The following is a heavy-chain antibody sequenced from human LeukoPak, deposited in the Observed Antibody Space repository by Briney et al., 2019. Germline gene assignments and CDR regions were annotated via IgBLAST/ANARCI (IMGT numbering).Heavy chain of an antibody. V-gene: IGHV3-30*03. CDR2: ISYDGSNR. D-gene: IGHD1-26*01. CDR1: GFTFSSYG. J-gene: IGHJ4*02. Sequence: GGSLRLSCAASGFTFSSYGMHWVRQAPGKGLEWVAVISYDGSNRYYADSVKGRFTISRDNSKNTLYLQMNSLRAEDTAVYYCARARGSYSFDYWGQGTLVTVSS. CDR3: ARARGSYSFDY.